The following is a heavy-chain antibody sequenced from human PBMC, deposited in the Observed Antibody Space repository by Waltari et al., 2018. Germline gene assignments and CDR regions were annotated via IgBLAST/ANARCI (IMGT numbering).Heavy chain of an antibody. D-gene: IGHD6-13*01. Sequence: QITLKESGPTLVKPTQTLTLTCTFSGFSLSTSGVGVGWTRQPPGKALEWLALIYWNDDKRYSPSLKSRLTITKDTSKNQVVLTMTNMDPVDTATYYCAHSEQPPVGFDPWGQGTLVTVSS. V-gene: IGHV2-5*01. CDR3: AHSEQPPVGFDP. CDR1: GFSLSTSGVG. CDR2: IYWNDDK. J-gene: IGHJ5*02.